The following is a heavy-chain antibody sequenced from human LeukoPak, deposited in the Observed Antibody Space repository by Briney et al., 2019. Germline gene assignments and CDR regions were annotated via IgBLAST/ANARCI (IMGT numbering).Heavy chain of an antibody. V-gene: IGHV4-59*12. CDR2: IYHSGST. Sequence: SETLSLTCTVSGGSISTYYWSWIRQPPGKGLEWIGYIYHSGSTNYNPSLKSRVTMSVDTSKNQFSLKLSSVTAADTAVYFCARDLLHRGYAFDSWGQGTMVIVSS. D-gene: IGHD5-12*01. J-gene: IGHJ3*02. CDR1: GGSISTYY. CDR3: ARDLLHRGYAFDS.